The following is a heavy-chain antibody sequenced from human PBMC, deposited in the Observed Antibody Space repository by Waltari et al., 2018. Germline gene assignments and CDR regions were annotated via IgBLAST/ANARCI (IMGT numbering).Heavy chain of an antibody. V-gene: IGHV4-30-4*08. CDR1: GGSIRNSDYY. CDR3: ARSGELVMGQGFEIEKTHNYYVDV. CDR2: IYSTGDT. D-gene: IGHD1-1*01. J-gene: IGHJ6*03. Sequence: QVQLQESGPGLVKPSQTLSLTCTVSGGSIRNSDYYWSWIRQSPERGLEWIGYIYSTGDTHYTPSLKCRVILSVTMSKHRFSLTVLSVSAAGAAVYYCARSGELVMGQGFEIEKTHNYYVDVWGKGTTVTVSS.